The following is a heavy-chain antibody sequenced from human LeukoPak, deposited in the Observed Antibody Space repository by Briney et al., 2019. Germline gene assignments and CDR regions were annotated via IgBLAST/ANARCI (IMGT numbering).Heavy chain of an antibody. V-gene: IGHV3-23*01. CDR2: ISGSGGST. D-gene: IGHD2-2*01. CDR1: GFTFSSYS. CDR3: AKGGGVVVPAAWGVFDY. Sequence: PGGSLRLSCAASGFTFSSYSMNWVRQAPGKGLEWVSAISGSGGSTYYADSVKGRFTISRDNSKNTLYLQMNSLRAEDTAVYYCAKGGGVVVPAAWGVFDYWGQGTLVTVSS. J-gene: IGHJ4*02.